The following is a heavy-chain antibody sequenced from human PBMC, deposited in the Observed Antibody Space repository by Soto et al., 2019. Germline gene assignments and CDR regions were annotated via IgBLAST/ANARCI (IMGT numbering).Heavy chain of an antibody. CDR3: AKTLSYYGSGSYYHPGFDY. CDR2: ISGSGGST. D-gene: IGHD3-10*01. J-gene: IGHJ4*02. CDR1: GFTFSSYA. V-gene: IGHV3-23*01. Sequence: GGSLRLSCAASGFTFSSYAMSWVRQAPGKGLEWVSAISGSGGSTYYADSVKGRFTISRDNSKNTLYLQMNSLRAEDTAVYYCAKTLSYYGSGSYYHPGFDYWGQGTLVTVSS.